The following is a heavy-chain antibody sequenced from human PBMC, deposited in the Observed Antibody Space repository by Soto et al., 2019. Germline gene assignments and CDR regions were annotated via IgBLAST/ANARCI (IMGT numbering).Heavy chain of an antibody. Sequence: SETLSLTCFVSGTSISSTYWWSWVRQSPGKGLEWIGETSHDGVTNYNPSLEGRVTISVDKSKNQFYLNLSSVTAADTAVYYCASQHYYDSSGYYVGYWGQGTLVTVSS. CDR2: TSHDGVT. J-gene: IGHJ4*02. CDR3: ASQHYYDSSGYYVGY. D-gene: IGHD3-22*01. CDR1: GTSISSTYW. V-gene: IGHV4-4*02.